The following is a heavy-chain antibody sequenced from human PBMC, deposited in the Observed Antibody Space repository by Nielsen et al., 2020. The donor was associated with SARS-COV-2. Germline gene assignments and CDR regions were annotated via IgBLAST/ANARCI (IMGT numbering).Heavy chain of an antibody. CDR1: GYTFVSCG. CDR3: ARDEASRGFPSSYYYGMDV. CDR2: ISAYNGNT. Sequence: ASVKVSCKASGYTFVSCGISWVRQAPGQGLEWMGWISAYNGNTKYAQKLQGRVTMTTDTSTSTAYMELRSLRSDDTAVYFCARDEASRGFPSSYYYGMDVWGQGTTVTVSS. V-gene: IGHV1-18*01. D-gene: IGHD3-22*01. J-gene: IGHJ6*02.